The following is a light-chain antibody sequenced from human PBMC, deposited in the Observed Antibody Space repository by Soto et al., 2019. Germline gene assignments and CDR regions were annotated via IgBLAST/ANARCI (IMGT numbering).Light chain of an antibody. CDR1: HSISTY. CDR2: AAS. CDR3: QQTYSIPYT. V-gene: IGKV1-39*01. J-gene: IGKJ2*01. Sequence: DIQMTQSASFLSASVGDRVTIPCRASHSISTYLTWYQQKPGKPPKLLIYAASSLQSGVPSRFSGSGSGTDFTLTISSLQPEDFATYYCQQTYSIPYTFGQGTKVDIK.